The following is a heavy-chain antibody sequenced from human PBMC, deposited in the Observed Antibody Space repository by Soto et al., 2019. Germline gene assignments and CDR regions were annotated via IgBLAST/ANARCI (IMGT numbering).Heavy chain of an antibody. V-gene: IGHV3-48*04. D-gene: IGHD3-22*01. CDR1: GFTFSNYD. Sequence: GGSLRLSCAASGFTFSNYDMSWVRQAPGGGLEWVSYMSGSSSTIYYADSVKGRFTISRDSSKNSLYLQMNSLRAEDTAVYYCANNQEAVLVGVIDIWGQGTLVTVSS. CDR3: ANNQEAVLVGVIDI. CDR2: MSGSSSTI. J-gene: IGHJ3*02.